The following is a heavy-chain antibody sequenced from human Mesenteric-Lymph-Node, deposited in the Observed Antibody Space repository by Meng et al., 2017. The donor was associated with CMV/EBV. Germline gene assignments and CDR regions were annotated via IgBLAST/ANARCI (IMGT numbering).Heavy chain of an antibody. CDR2: INTNTGNP. J-gene: IGHJ4*02. D-gene: IGHD6-13*01. V-gene: IGHV7-4-1*02. CDR1: GFTFTSYA. Sequence: CKASGFTFTSYAMNWVRQAPGQGLEWMGWINTNTGNPTYAQGFTGRFVFSLDTSVSTAYLQISSLKAEDTAVYYCARDSSSSWLVLDYWGQGTLVTVSS. CDR3: ARDSSSSWLVLDY.